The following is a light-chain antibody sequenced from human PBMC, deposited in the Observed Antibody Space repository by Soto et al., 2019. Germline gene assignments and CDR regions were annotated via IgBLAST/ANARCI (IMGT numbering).Light chain of an antibody. J-gene: IGKJ1*01. CDR2: EGS. V-gene: IGKV1-5*03. Sequence: DIQMTQSPSTLSASIGDRVTITCRASQSISRWLAWYRQKPGEAPKLLIYEGSILERGVPSRLSGRGSGTEFTLNISSLQPDDFATFYCQQYNSYSRTFGQGTRVEVK. CDR3: QQYNSYSRT. CDR1: QSISRW.